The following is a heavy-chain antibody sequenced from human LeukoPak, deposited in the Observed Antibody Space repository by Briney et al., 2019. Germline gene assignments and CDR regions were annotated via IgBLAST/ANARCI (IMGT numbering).Heavy chain of an antibody. CDR3: AKDRGDGDYYFDY. D-gene: IGHD4-17*01. CDR1: GFTFSSYA. Sequence: PGGSLRLSCAASGFTFSSYAMSWVRQAPGKGLEWVSAISGSGGSTYYADSVKGRFTISRDNSKNTLYLQMNSLRAEDTAVYYRAKDRGDGDYYFDYWGQGTLVTVSS. J-gene: IGHJ4*02. CDR2: ISGSGGST. V-gene: IGHV3-23*01.